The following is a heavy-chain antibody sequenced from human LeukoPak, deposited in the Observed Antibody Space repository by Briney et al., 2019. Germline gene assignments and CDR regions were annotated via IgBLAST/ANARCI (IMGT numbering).Heavy chain of an antibody. D-gene: IGHD5-18*01. CDR2: IYYSGTT. V-gene: IGHV4-59*11. CDR1: GDSINSHY. CDR3: ARVGVDEYSYGYPDY. Sequence: PSETLSLTCTVSGDSINSHYWGWIRQPPGKGLEWIGYIYYSGTTNYNAALKSRATISVDTSKKQFSLKLTSVTAADTAVYFCARVGVDEYSYGYPDYWGQGTLVTVSS. J-gene: IGHJ4*02.